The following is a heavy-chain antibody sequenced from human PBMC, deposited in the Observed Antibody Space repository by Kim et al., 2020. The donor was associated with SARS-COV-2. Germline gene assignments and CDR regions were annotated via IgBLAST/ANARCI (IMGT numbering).Heavy chain of an antibody. CDR3: ASNGVVVTAHYYYYAIDV. V-gene: IGHV3-9*01. D-gene: IGHD2-21*02. CDR1: GFNFGDYG. CDR2: ISWSGLNI. J-gene: IGHJ6*02. Sequence: GGSLRLSCAASGFNFGDYGMHWVRQRPGEGLEWVATISWSGLNINYANSVRGHFTISRDNAKSSLSLQMNSLRPEDTGLYYCASNGVVVTAHYYYYAIDVWGQGTAVTVSS.